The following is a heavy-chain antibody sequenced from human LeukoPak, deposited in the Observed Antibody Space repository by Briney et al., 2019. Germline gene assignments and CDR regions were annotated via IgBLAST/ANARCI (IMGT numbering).Heavy chain of an antibody. CDR3: ARARGKWEVLFDD. Sequence: ASVKDSCKASGYTFTSYGISWVRQAPGQGLEWMGWISAYNGNTNYAQKLQGTVTMTIHTSTSTAYMTLRRLRSDQTAVYYCARARGKWEVLFDDWGQGTLVTVSS. J-gene: IGHJ4*01. CDR2: ISAYNGNT. CDR1: GYTFTSYG. V-gene: IGHV1-18*01. D-gene: IGHD1-26*01.